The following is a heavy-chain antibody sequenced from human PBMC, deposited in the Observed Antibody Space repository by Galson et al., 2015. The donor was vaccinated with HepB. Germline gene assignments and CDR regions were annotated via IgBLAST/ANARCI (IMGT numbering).Heavy chain of an antibody. Sequence: SLRLSCAASGFTFDDYAMHWVRQAPGKGLEWVSGISWNSGSIGYADSVKGRFTISRDNAKNSLYLQMNSLRAEDTALYYCAKGNKLWEQGSLPDYWGQGTLVTVSS. CDR2: ISWNSGSI. CDR1: GFTFDDYA. D-gene: IGHD1-26*01. J-gene: IGHJ4*02. CDR3: AKGNKLWEQGSLPDY. V-gene: IGHV3-9*01.